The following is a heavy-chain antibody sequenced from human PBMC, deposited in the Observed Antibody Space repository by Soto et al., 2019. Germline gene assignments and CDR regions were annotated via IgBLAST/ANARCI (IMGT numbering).Heavy chain of an antibody. CDR2: ISSGGDNT. CDR3: VRRAQYFDGTGFHAFDI. V-gene: IGHV3-23*01. J-gene: IGHJ3*02. D-gene: IGHD3-22*01. CDR1: GYNFNKYA. Sequence: GGSLRLSCVASGYNFNKYAESWVRQAPGKGLEWVSAISSGGDNTHYADSVKGRFTITRDNSKNMLYLEMNSLTVEDTAVYYCVRRAQYFDGTGFHAFDIWGQGTRVTVS.